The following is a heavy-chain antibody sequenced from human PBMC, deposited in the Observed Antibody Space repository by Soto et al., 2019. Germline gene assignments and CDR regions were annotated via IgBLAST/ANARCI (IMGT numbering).Heavy chain of an antibody. CDR3: AKAVRGYDFWSGYYCFDY. CDR2: ISGSGGST. Sequence: EVQLLESGGGLVQPGGSLRLSCAASGFTFSSYAMSWVRQAPGKGLEWVSAISGSGGSTYYADSVKGRFTISRDNSKNTLYLQMNSLRAEDTAVYYCAKAVRGYDFWSGYYCFDYWGQGTLVTVSS. J-gene: IGHJ4*02. CDR1: GFTFSSYA. D-gene: IGHD3-3*01. V-gene: IGHV3-23*01.